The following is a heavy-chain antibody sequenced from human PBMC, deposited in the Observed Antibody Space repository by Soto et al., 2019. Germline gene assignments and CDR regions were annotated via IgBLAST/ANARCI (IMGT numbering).Heavy chain of an antibody. V-gene: IGHV5-51*01. Sequence: GESLKISCKCSGYSFTTYWLGWVRQISGKDVEWMGTIYPGDSDTRYSPAFQGQVTNSADKSISTAYLQWSSLKASHTAMYYCASGEEYYFDYWGQGTLVTVSS. CDR2: IYPGDSDT. CDR1: GYSFTTYW. CDR3: ASGEEYYFDY. J-gene: IGHJ4*02.